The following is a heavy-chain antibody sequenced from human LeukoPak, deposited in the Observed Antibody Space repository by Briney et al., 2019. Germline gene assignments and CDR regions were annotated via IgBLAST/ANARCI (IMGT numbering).Heavy chain of an antibody. CDR3: ARGRGHGSGSYYNEGITFDY. V-gene: IGHV4-34*01. D-gene: IGHD3-10*01. CDR1: GGSFSGYY. J-gene: IGHJ4*02. Sequence: PSETLSLTCAVYGGSFSGYYWSWIRQPPGKGLEWIGEINHSGSTNYNPSLKSRVTISVDTSKNQFSLKLSSVTAADTAVYYCARGRGHGSGSYYNEGITFDYWGQGTLVTVSS. CDR2: INHSGST.